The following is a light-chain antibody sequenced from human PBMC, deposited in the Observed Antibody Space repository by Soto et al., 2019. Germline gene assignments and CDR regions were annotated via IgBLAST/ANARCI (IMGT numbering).Light chain of an antibody. V-gene: IGLV1-51*01. Sequence: QSVLTQPPSVSAAPGQKVTISCSGSSSNIGNNYVSWYQQLPGTAPKVLIYDNNKRPSGIPDRFSGSKSGTSATLGITGPQTGEEADYYRGTWDSTLRGWVFGGGTKLPVL. CDR3: GTWDSTLRGWV. J-gene: IGLJ3*02. CDR1: SSNIGNNY. CDR2: DNN.